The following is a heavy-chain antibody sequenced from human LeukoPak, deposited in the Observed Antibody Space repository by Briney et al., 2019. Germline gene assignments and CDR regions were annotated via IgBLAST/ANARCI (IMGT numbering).Heavy chain of an antibody. CDR1: GFTFSNYW. D-gene: IGHD3-22*01. CDR2: IKFDGSDK. Sequence: PGGSLRLSCAASGFTFSNYWMSWVRQAPGKGLEWVANIKFDGSDKFYVDSVKGRFTISRDNAKNLLYLQMNSLRVEDTAVYYCAKDEFHYYDLNWYFDLWGRGTLVTVSS. J-gene: IGHJ2*01. V-gene: IGHV3-7*01. CDR3: AKDEFHYYDLNWYFDL.